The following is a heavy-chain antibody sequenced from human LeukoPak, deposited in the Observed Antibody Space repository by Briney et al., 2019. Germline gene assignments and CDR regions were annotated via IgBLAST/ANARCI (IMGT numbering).Heavy chain of an antibody. CDR2: IIPIFGTA. V-gene: IGHV1-69*05. CDR1: GGTFSSYA. D-gene: IGHD6-19*01. Sequence: SSVKVSCKASGGTFSSYAISWVRQAPGQGLEWMGGIIPIFGTANYAQKFQGRVTITTDESTSTAYMELSSLRSEDTAVYYCASPYSSGYDAFDIWGQGTMVTVSS. J-gene: IGHJ3*02. CDR3: ASPYSSGYDAFDI.